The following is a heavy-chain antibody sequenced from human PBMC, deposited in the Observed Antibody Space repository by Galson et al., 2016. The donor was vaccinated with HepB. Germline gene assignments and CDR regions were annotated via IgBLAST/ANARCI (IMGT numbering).Heavy chain of an antibody. CDR2: IWLDGSKQ. J-gene: IGHJ4*02. D-gene: IGHD2-8*01. CDR1: ELIFRGHG. CDR3: ARGLNDPYYFDY. V-gene: IGHV3-33*01. Sequence: SLRLSCAAPELIFRGHGMHWVRQAPGKGLEWVAVIWLDGSKQAYGDSVKGRFTISRDNSKNTVYLQMDSLRADDTAVYYCARGLNDPYYFDYWGQGTLVTVSS.